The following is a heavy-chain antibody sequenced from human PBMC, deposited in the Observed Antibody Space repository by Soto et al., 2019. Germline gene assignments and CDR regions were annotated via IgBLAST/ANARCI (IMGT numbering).Heavy chain of an antibody. V-gene: IGHV1-69*01. CDR3: ARGGRPHGYVYYFDY. CDR2: IIPIFGTA. J-gene: IGHJ4*02. CDR1: GGTFSSYA. D-gene: IGHD5-18*01. Sequence: QVQLVQTGAEVQKPGSSVKVSCKASGGTFSSYAISWVRHAPGQGLEWMGGIIPIFGTANYAQKFQGRVTITADESTSTAYMELSSLRSEDTAVYYCARGGRPHGYVYYFDYWGQGTLVTVSS.